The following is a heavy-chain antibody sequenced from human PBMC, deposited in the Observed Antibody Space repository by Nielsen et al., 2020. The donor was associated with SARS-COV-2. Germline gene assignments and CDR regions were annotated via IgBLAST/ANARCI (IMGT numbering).Heavy chain of an antibody. V-gene: IGHV1-46*01. CDR1: GYTFTSYA. Sequence: ASVKVSCKASGYTFTSYAMHWVRQAPGQGLEWMGRIIPILGLANYTQKFQGRVTMTRDTSTSTVYMELSSLRSEDTAVYYCARDVGQLDYYYMDVWGKGTTVTVSS. CDR3: ARDVGQLDYYYMDV. CDR2: IIPILGLA. J-gene: IGHJ6*03. D-gene: IGHD6-6*01.